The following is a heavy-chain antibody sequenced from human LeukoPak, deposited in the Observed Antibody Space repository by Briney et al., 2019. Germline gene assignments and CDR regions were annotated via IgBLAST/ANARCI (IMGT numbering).Heavy chain of an antibody. CDR3: AKDPSGSYYY. J-gene: IGHJ4*02. CDR2: ISYDGSNK. CDR1: GFTFSSYG. V-gene: IGHV3-30*18. Sequence: PGRSLRLSCAASGFTFSSYGMHWVRQAPAKGLDGVAVISYDGSNKYYADSVKGRFTISRDNSKNTLYLQMNSLRAEDTAVYYCAKDPSGSYYYWGQGTLVTVSS. D-gene: IGHD1-26*01.